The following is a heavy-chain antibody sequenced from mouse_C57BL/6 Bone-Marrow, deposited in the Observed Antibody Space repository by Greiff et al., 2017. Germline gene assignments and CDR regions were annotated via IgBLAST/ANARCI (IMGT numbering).Heavy chain of an antibody. D-gene: IGHD2-4*01. V-gene: IGHV3-6*01. CDR1: GYSITSGYY. J-gene: IGHJ3*01. CDR2: ISYDGSN. Sequence: QSGPGLVKPSQSLSLTCSVTGYSITSGYYWNWIRQFPGNKLEWMGYISYDGSNNYNPSLKNRISITRDTSKNQFFLKLNSVTTEDTATYYCARGDLYYDYDGFAYWGQGTLVTVSA. CDR3: ARGDLYYDYDGFAY.